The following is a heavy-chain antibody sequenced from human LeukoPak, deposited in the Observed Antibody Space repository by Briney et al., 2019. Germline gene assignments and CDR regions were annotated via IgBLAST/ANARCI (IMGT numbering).Heavy chain of an antibody. CDR1: GGSIGGYY. CDR3: ARDSSSSVLAWFDP. Sequence: SETLSLTCTVSGGSIGGYYWSWIRQPPGKGLEWIGYIYDSGSTNYNPSLKNRVTMSLDMSKNHFSLKLSSVTAADTAVYYCARDSSSSVLAWFDPWGQGTLVTVSS. CDR2: IYDSGST. D-gene: IGHD6-13*01. V-gene: IGHV4-59*01. J-gene: IGHJ5*02.